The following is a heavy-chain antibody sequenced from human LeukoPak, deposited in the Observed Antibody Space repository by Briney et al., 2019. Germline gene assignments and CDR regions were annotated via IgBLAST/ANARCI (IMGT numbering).Heavy chain of an antibody. V-gene: IGHV3-48*02. CDR2: ISXXISTM. J-gene: IGHJ3*02. CDR3: ARDFADGDGFDI. CDR1: GFTFXTXX. Sequence: GGSLRLSXAASGFTFXTXXXXXXXQXXXXXXXXXSYISXXISTMYXXXXXXXXXXXSXDNAKTSLYLQMNSLRDEDTAIYYCARDFADGDGFDIWGQGTLVTVSS.